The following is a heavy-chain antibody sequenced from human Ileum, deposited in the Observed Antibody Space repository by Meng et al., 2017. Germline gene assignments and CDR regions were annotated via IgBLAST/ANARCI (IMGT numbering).Heavy chain of an antibody. CDR1: GGSVSRSNM. J-gene: IGHJ5*01. CDR3: ARVVGGPASMSGWFDP. V-gene: IGHV4-4*02. D-gene: IGHD2-2*01. Sequence: RQGSGPGPRNPSGPRSLPRAVAGGSVSRSNMWTRARQAPGKGLEWVGGIYHRGSRNYNPSLKRRVTISVDKSQNRFSLKLNSGTAADTAVYYCARVVGGPASMSGWFDPWGQGTLVTVSS. CDR2: IYHRGSR.